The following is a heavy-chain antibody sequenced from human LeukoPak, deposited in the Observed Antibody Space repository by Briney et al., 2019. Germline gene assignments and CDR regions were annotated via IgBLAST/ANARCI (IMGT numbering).Heavy chain of an antibody. CDR2: IFYSGST. Sequence: PSETLSLTCTVSGDSISRYYWSWIRQPPGKGLEWIGYIFYSGSTNYNPSLESRVTISVDTSKNQFSLKLSSVTAADTAVYYCARGDSSSFWFDPWGQGTLVTVSS. V-gene: IGHV4-59*08. CDR1: GDSISRYY. D-gene: IGHD6-6*01. J-gene: IGHJ5*02. CDR3: ARGDSSSFWFDP.